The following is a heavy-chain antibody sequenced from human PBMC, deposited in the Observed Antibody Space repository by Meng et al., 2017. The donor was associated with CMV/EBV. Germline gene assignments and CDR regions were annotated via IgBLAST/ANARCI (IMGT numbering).Heavy chain of an antibody. V-gene: IGHV1-8*01. J-gene: IGHJ5*02. CDR3: ARARSVQYGGNGQYNWFDP. Sequence: FTGYDITWWRQAPEQGLKWMGWLNPNSVNPGNPQKFRAEVTLTRNTSISTAYMRLSSLRSEDTAVYYCARARSVQYGGNGQYNWFDPWGQGTLVTVSS. CDR2: LNPNSVNP. CDR1: FTGYD. D-gene: IGHD4-23*01.